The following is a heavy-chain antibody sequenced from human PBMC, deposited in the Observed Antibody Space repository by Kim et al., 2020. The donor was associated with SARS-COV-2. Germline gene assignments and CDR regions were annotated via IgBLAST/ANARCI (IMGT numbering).Heavy chain of an antibody. CDR1: GGSFSGYF. J-gene: IGHJ4*02. CDR2: INPSGSA. Sequence: SETLSLTCFLSGGSFSGYFWSWVRQSAGKGLEVIGEINPSGSATYNPSLNGRVTISLDTSKNQFSLRLTSVTAADTAIYFCARVWDYWGQGTLVTVSS. CDR3: ARVWDY. V-gene: IGHV4-34*01.